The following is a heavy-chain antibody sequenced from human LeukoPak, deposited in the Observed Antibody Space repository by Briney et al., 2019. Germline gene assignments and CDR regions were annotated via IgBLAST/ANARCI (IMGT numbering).Heavy chain of an antibody. V-gene: IGHV1-2*02. CDR1: GYSFTAYY. Sequence: ASVKVSFKASGYSFTAYYVHWVRQAPGQGLEWMGWINPNSGGTSYAQMFQGRVTMTRDTSINTVYMELSRLRSDDTAVFYCARDFYYETKGAFDIWGQGTMVTVSS. CDR3: ARDFYYETKGAFDI. CDR2: INPNSGGT. D-gene: IGHD3-22*01. J-gene: IGHJ3*02.